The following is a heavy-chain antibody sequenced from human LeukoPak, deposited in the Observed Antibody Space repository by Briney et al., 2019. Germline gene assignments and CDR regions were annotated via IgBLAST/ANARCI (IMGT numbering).Heavy chain of an antibody. Sequence: LSETLSLTCTVYGGSFNDYYWSWIRQPPGKGLQWIGEITHTGSTNYDPSLKSRVTMSVDTSQNQFSLRLSSVTAADTAVYYCARPDVYCSSTSCYNRLKSFDYWGQGTLVTVSS. D-gene: IGHD2-2*01. J-gene: IGHJ4*02. CDR2: ITHTGST. CDR3: ARPDVYCSSTSCYNRLKSFDY. V-gene: IGHV4-34*01. CDR1: GGSFNDYY.